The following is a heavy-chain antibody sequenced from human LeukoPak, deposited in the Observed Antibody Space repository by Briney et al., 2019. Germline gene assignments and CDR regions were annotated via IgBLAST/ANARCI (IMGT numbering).Heavy chain of an antibody. Sequence: GGSLRLACAASGFTFSAHYMDWVRQAPGKGLEWVGRIREKVNSYTTVYAASVKGRFTISRDDSTNSVFLQMNSLKTEDTAVYYCAKAFCSEKQCTLDSWGQGTLVSVSS. CDR1: GFTFSAHY. D-gene: IGHD3-3*01. J-gene: IGHJ4*02. V-gene: IGHV3-72*01. CDR3: AKAFCSEKQCTLDS. CDR2: IREKVNSYTT.